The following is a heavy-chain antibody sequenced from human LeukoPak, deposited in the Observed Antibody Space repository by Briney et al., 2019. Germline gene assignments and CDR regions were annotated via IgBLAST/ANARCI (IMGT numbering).Heavy chain of an antibody. D-gene: IGHD3-22*01. CDR3: ARARSYYDSSSAFDI. J-gene: IGHJ3*02. V-gene: IGHV1-2*02. CDR1: GYTFTGYY. CDR2: INPNSGGT. Sequence: ASVKVSCRASGYTFTGYYMHWVRQAPGQGLEWMGWINPNSGGTNYAQKFQGRVTMTRDTSISTAYMELSRLRSDDTAVYYCARARSYYDSSSAFDIWGQGTTVTVSS.